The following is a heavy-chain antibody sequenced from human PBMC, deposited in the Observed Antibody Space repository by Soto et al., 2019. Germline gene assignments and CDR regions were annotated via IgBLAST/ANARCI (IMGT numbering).Heavy chain of an antibody. CDR1: GYTFLNYG. CDR3: ARPNNDYYGSGTHGAFDI. Sequence: ASVKVSCKASGYTFLNYGISWVRQAPGQGLEWMGWISPNNGNTNYGEKLLGRVTMTTDTSANTAYMELRRLRSDDTAVYYCARPNNDYYGSGTHGAFDIWGQGTMVTVSS. D-gene: IGHD3-10*01. CDR2: ISPNNGNT. J-gene: IGHJ3*02. V-gene: IGHV1-18*01.